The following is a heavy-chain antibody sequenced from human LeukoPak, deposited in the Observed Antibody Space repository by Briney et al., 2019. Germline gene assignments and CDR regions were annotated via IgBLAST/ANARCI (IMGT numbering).Heavy chain of an antibody. CDR3: AKEKATVTPVDYYYMDV. V-gene: IGHV1-69*05. Sequence: SVKVSCXASGGTFSSYAISWVRQAPGQGLEWMGGIIPIFGTANYAQKFQGRVTITTDESTSTAYMELSSLRSEDTAVYYCAKEKATVTPVDYYYMDVWGKGTTVTVSS. J-gene: IGHJ6*03. D-gene: IGHD4-17*01. CDR1: GGTFSSYA. CDR2: IIPIFGTA.